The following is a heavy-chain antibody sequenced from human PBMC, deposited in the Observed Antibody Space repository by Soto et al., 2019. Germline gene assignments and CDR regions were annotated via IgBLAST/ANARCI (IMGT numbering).Heavy chain of an antibody. J-gene: IGHJ3*02. D-gene: IGHD1-7*01. Sequence: SETLFLTCTVSGGSISSYYWSCLRQPPGRGLERIGYIYYSGSSNYNPSLKSRVTRSVDTSKNQFSLKLSSVTAADTAVYYCARMDRGEKLELRYRAFDIWGQGTMVTVSS. CDR1: GGSISSYY. CDR2: IYYSGSS. CDR3: ARMDRGEKLELRYRAFDI. V-gene: IGHV4-59*01.